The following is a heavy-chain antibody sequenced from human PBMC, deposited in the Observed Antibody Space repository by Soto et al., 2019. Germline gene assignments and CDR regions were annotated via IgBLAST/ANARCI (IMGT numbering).Heavy chain of an antibody. Sequence: SETLSLTCTVSGGSISSSYWSWIRQPAGKGLEWIGRSYTSGSTHYNPSLKSRVTMSVDTSKNQFSLKLSSVTSADTAVYYCARDEVRYYDVLGGHSEVGYYSGMDVWGQGTTVTVSS. CDR1: GGSISSSY. CDR3: ARDEVRYYDVLGGHSEVGYYSGMDV. CDR2: SYTSGST. J-gene: IGHJ6*02. V-gene: IGHV4-4*07. D-gene: IGHD3-3*01.